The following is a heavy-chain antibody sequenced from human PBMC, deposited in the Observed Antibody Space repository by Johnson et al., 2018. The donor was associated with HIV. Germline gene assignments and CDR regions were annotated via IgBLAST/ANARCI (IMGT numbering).Heavy chain of an antibody. CDR1: GFALSNYW. J-gene: IGHJ3*02. V-gene: IGHV3-7*03. CDR2: IKQDGSEK. CDR3: ARDDDVKAFDI. D-gene: IGHD1-1*01. Sequence: EVQLVQSGGGVVQPGRSLRLSCAASGFALSNYWMNWVRQAPGKGLEWVANIKQDGSEKYYVDSVKGRFTISRDNAKNSLYLQMNSLRAEDTAVYYCARDDDVKAFDIWGQGTMVTVSS.